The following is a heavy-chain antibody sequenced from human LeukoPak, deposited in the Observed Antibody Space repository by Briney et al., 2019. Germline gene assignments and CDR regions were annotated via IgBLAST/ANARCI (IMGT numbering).Heavy chain of an antibody. J-gene: IGHJ6*02. CDR2: IWYDGSNK. V-gene: IGHV3-33*01. CDR3: ARRYGSGRYYYYYGMDV. Sequence: GGSLRLSCAASGFTFSSYGMHWVRQAPGKGLEWVAVIWYDGSNKYYADSVKGRFTISRDNPKNTLYLQMNSLRAEDTAVYYCARRYGSGRYYYYYGMDVWGQGTTVTVSS. CDR1: GFTFSSYG. D-gene: IGHD3-10*01.